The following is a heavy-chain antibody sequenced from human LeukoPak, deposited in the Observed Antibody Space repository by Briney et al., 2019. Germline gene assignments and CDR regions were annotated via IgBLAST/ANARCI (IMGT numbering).Heavy chain of an antibody. V-gene: IGHV3-21*01. CDR3: ARGPRYFDWLLSYYYMDV. CDR2: ISSSSSYI. J-gene: IGHJ6*03. Sequence: GGSLRLSCAASGFTFSSYSMNWVRQAPGKGLEWVSSISSSSSYIYYADSVKGRFTISRDNAKNSLYLQVNSLRAEDTAVYYCARGPRYFDWLLSYYYMDVWGKGTTVTVSS. CDR1: GFTFSSYS. D-gene: IGHD3-9*01.